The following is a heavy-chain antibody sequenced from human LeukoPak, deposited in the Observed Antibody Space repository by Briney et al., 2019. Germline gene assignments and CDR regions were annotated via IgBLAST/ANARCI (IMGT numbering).Heavy chain of an antibody. CDR2: IYYSGST. D-gene: IGHD4-11*01. Sequence: SETLSLTCTVSGGSISSYYWSWIRQPPGKGLDWIGYIYYSGSTNYNPSLKSRVTISVDTSKNQFSLKLSSVTAADTAVYYCARETVTPGSYYYYYMDVWGKGTTVTVSS. CDR1: GGSISSYY. CDR3: ARETVTPGSYYYYYMDV. V-gene: IGHV4-59*01. J-gene: IGHJ6*03.